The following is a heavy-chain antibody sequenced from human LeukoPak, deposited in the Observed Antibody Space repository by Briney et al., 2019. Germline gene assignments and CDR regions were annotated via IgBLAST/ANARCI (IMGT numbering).Heavy chain of an antibody. CDR3: ARRADIAVAGIRWFDP. Sequence: PSETLSLTCTVSGGSISSTYYYWGWIRQPPGKGLEWIGTIYYSGSTYYNPSLKSRVTISVDTSKNQFSLNLSSVTAADTAVYYCARRADIAVAGIRWFDPWGQGSLDSVSS. CDR1: GGSISSTYYY. J-gene: IGHJ5*02. V-gene: IGHV4-39*01. CDR2: IYYSGST. D-gene: IGHD6-19*01.